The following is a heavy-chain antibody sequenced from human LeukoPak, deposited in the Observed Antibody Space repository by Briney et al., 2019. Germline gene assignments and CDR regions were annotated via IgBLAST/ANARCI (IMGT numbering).Heavy chain of an antibody. CDR1: GGSIRRYY. V-gene: IGHV4-59*01. CDR3: GRGIAVAGTSGYYYGMDV. CDR2: IFYSGRT. D-gene: IGHD6-19*01. Sequence: SEPLSLICTVSGGSIRRYYWSWLRQPPEEGMEWVGYIFYSGRTNYNPSLKSRVTISVDTSKNQFSLKLSSVTAADTAVYYCGRGIAVAGTSGYYYGMDVWGQGTTVTVSS. J-gene: IGHJ6*02.